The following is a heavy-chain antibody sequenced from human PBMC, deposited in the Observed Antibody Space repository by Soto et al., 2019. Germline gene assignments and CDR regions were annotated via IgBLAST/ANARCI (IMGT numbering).Heavy chain of an antibody. Sequence: GASVKVSCKASGYTFTSYAMHWVRQAPGQRLEWMGWINAGNGNTKYYADSVKGRFTISRDNAKDSLFLQMNSLRAEDTAIYYCVRDHHWSFDYWAPGTLVTVSS. D-gene: IGHD2-8*02. CDR1: GYTFTSYA. V-gene: IGHV1-3*01. CDR2: INAGNGNT. J-gene: IGHJ4*02. CDR3: VRDHHWSFDY.